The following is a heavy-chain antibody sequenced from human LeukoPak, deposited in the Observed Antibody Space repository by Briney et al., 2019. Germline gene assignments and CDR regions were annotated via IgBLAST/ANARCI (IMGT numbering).Heavy chain of an antibody. D-gene: IGHD3-10*01. CDR2: INHSGST. V-gene: IGHV4-34*01. CDR1: GGSFSGYY. Sequence: SETLSLTCAVYGGSFSGYYWSWIRQPPGKGLEWIGEINHSGSTNYNPSLKSRVTISVDTSKNQFSLKLSSVTAADTAVYYCASPKPFYYGPSRGAFDIWGQGTMVTVSS. J-gene: IGHJ3*02. CDR3: ASPKPFYYGPSRGAFDI.